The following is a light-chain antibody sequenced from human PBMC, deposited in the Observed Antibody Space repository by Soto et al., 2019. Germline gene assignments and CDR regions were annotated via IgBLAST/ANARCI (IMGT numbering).Light chain of an antibody. Sequence: DIQMTQSPSPLSASVGDRVTITCRASQSINSYLNRYQHKPGKAPTLLISGATSLHSGVPSRFSGSGYGTDFTLTISSFQPEDFATYYCQQCFSPPWTFGHGTKVDFK. CDR1: QSINSY. V-gene: IGKV1-39*01. J-gene: IGKJ1*01. CDR3: QQCFSPPWT. CDR2: GAT.